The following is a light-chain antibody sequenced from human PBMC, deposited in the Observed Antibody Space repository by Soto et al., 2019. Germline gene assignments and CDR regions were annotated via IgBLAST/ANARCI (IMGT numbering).Light chain of an antibody. V-gene: IGKV1-5*03. CDR3: QQYNSYSPWT. Sequence: DIPMTQSPSTLSASVGDRVTITCRASQSINSWLAWYQQKPGKAPKLLIYKASSLESGVPSRFSGSGSGTEFTLTISSLQPDDFATYYCQQYNSYSPWTFGQGTKVEIK. CDR2: KAS. CDR1: QSINSW. J-gene: IGKJ1*01.